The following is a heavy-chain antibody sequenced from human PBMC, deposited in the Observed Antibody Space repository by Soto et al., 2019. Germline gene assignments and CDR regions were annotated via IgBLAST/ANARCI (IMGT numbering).Heavy chain of an antibody. D-gene: IGHD3-22*01. CDR3: LLGSGWKDFDY. V-gene: IGHV4-39*01. J-gene: IGHJ4*02. CDR1: GASISSSSYY. Sequence: SETLSLTCTVSGASISSSSYYWGWIRQPPGKGLEWIGSIYYSGSTYYNPSLKSRVTISVDTSKTQFSLKLSSVTAADTAVYYCLLGSGWKDFDYWGQGTLVTVSS. CDR2: IYYSGST.